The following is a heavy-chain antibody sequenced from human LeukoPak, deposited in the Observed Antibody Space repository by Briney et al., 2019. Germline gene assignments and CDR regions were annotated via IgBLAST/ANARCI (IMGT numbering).Heavy chain of an antibody. V-gene: IGHV5-51*01. CDR2: IYFGDSDS. J-gene: IGHJ4*02. CDR3: GRHSYGLDY. CDR1: GNNYW. D-gene: IGHD2-8*01. Sequence: ESLKISCKASGNNYWIAWVRQMHGKGLEWLGIIYFGDSDSRYSPSFQGRLTISVDKSISPAYLQLSSLKASDTAIYFCGRHSYGLDYWGQGALLADSS.